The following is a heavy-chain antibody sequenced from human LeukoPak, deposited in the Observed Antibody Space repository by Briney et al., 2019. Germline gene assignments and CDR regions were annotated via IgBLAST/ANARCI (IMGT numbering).Heavy chain of an antibody. Sequence: PGGSLRLSCAASGFTFSSYSMNWVRQAPGKGLEWVSSISSSSSYIYYADSVKGRFTISRDNAKNSLYLQMNSLRAEDTAVYYCARVLGTMPDYFDCWGQGTLVTVSS. CDR2: ISSSSSYI. CDR3: ARVLGTMPDYFDC. D-gene: IGHD2-2*01. J-gene: IGHJ4*02. CDR1: GFTFSSYS. V-gene: IGHV3-21*01.